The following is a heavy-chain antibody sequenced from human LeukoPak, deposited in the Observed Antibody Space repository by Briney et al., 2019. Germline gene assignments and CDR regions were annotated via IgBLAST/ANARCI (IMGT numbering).Heavy chain of an antibody. J-gene: IGHJ4*02. Sequence: SPTLSLTCTVAAGSISSSSYYWGWIRQPPGKGLEWFGRIYYSGSTYYNPSLKSRVIISVDTSKNQFSLKLSSVTAADTAVYYCARAPRQPGIAVAGLDYFDYWGQGTLVTVSS. CDR3: ARAPRQPGIAVAGLDYFDY. CDR1: AGSISSSSYY. D-gene: IGHD6-19*01. V-gene: IGHV4-39*01. CDR2: IYYSGST.